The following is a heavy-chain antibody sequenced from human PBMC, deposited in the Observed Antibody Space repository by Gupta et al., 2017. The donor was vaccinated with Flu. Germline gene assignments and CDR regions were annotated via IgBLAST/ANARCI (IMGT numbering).Heavy chain of an antibody. D-gene: IGHD1-14*01. CDR2: VHTTNGNP. V-gene: IGHV7-4-1*02. Sequence: QAQLVQSGSEFKKPGASVKVSCQASGFTVTDYALNWVRQAPGQGPEWMGWVHTTNGNPTYAQGFRGHFVFSWDTSVSATYLQITSLRADDTAMYYCTRGAARTQNAFDIWGQGTMVTVSS. J-gene: IGHJ3*02. CDR3: TRGAARTQNAFDI. CDR1: GFTVTDYA.